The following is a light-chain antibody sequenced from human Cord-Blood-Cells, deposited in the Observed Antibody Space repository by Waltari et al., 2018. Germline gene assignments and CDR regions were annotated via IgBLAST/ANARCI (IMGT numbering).Light chain of an antibody. CDR1: PSISSY. CDR2: AAH. J-gene: IGKJ2*01. CDR3: QQSYSTPYT. Sequence: DIPMTQSPSSLYANVGDRVTNTCLVSPSISSYLNRYQQKPGKAPKVLISAAHRLQRGFXXXFSGSVSGTYFTLTISSLQPEDFATYYCQQSYSTPYTFGQGTKLEIK. V-gene: IGKV1-39*01.